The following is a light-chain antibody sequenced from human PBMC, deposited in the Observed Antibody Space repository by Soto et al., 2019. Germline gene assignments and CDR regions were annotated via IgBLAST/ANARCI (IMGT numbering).Light chain of an antibody. V-gene: IGKV1-12*01. CDR2: AAS. CDR3: QQAKLFQLP. Sequence: DIQMTQSPSSVSASVGDRVTITCRASQGFSSWLAWYQQRPGKAPKLLIYAASTLHSGGPSRFSRGASRTDSNLSISSLQPDEFATYWSQQAKLFQLPLRGGNKVEIK. CDR1: QGFSSW. J-gene: IGKJ4*01.